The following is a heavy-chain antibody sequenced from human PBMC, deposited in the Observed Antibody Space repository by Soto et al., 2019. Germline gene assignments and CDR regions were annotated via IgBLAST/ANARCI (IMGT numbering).Heavy chain of an antibody. J-gene: IGHJ4*02. CDR3: ARAYGDYVLPDY. Sequence: GGSLRLSCAASGFTFSSYAMHWVRQAPGKGLEWVAVISYDGSNKYYADSVKGRFTISRDNSKNTLYLQMNSLRAEDTAVYYCARAYGDYVLPDYWGQGTLVTVSS. V-gene: IGHV3-30-3*01. CDR1: GFTFSSYA. CDR2: ISYDGSNK. D-gene: IGHD4-17*01.